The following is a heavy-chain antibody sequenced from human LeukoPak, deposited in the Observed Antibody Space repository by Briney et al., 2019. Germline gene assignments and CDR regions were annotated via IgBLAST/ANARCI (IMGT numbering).Heavy chain of an antibody. V-gene: IGHV3-74*01. CDR2: INSDGSST. CDR1: GFTFSSYW. D-gene: IGHD4-23*01. CDR3: AKKLGDGGNFYYYYYMDV. Sequence: PGGSLRLSCAASGFTFSSYWMHWVRQAPGKGLVWVSRINSDGSSTSYADSVKGRFTISRDNAKNTLYLQMNSLRAEDTAVYYCAKKLGDGGNFYYYYYMDVWGEGTTVAISS. J-gene: IGHJ6*03.